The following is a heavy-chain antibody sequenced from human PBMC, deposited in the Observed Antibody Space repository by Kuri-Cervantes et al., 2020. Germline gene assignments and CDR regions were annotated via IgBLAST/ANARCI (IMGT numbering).Heavy chain of an antibody. CDR2: ISSGSSYI. CDR1: GFTFSSYA. D-gene: IGHD3-10*01. CDR3: ARGLTIRGVSSY. Sequence: GGSLRLSCAASGFTFSSYAMHWVRQAPGKGLEWVSSISSGSSYIYYADSVKGRFTISRDNSKNTLYLQMNSLRAEDTAVYYCARGLTIRGVSSYWGQGTLVTVSS. J-gene: IGHJ4*02. V-gene: IGHV3-21*01.